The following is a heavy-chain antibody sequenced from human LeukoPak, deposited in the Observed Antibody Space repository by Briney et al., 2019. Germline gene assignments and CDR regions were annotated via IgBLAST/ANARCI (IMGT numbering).Heavy chain of an antibody. CDR3: AREAAGTGYYFDY. CDR1: GFTFDDYG. V-gene: IGHV3-53*01. D-gene: IGHD6-13*01. CDR2: IYSGGST. J-gene: IGHJ4*02. Sequence: PGGSLSLSCAASGFTFDDYGMSWVRQAPGKGLEWVSVIYSGGSTYYADSVKGRFTISRDNSKNTLYLQMNSLRAEDTAVYYCAREAAGTGYYFDYWGQGTLVTVSS.